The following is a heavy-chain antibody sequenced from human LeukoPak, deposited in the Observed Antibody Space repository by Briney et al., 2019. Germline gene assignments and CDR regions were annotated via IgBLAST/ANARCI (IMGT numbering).Heavy chain of an antibody. CDR1: GGSFSGYY. CDR2: ITHSGST. Sequence: SETLSLTCAVYGGSFSGYYWSWIRQRPGKGLEWIGEITHSGSTSYNPSLKSRVTISVDTSKNQFSLKLSSVTAADTAVYYCARTLNCGGDCPFDYWGQGTLVTVSS. D-gene: IGHD2-21*02. V-gene: IGHV4-34*01. J-gene: IGHJ4*02. CDR3: ARTLNCGGDCPFDY.